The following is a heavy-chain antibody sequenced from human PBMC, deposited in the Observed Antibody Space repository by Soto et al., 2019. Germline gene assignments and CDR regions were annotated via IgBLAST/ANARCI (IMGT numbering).Heavy chain of an antibody. D-gene: IGHD3-9*01. V-gene: IGHV4-39*01. CDR3: ARLEGLATISYYFDF. CDR2: IYYSGNT. J-gene: IGHJ4*02. Sequence: SETLSLSCTVAGGSSSSSGDYWGWIRKPPGKGLEWIGSIYYSGNTYYNPSLESRVTISVDKSNNEFSLKVISVTAADTAVYYCARLEGLATISYYFDFWGQGSLVTVSS. CDR1: GGSSSSSGDY.